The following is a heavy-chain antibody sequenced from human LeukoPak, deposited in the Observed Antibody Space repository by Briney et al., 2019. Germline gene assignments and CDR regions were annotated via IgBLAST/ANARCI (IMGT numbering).Heavy chain of an antibody. V-gene: IGHV4-61*01. Sequence: PSETLSLTCTVSGGSVNSGNYYWSWIRQPPGKGLEWIGYMYYSGSTNYNPSLKSRVTISVDTSKNQFSLNLSSVTAADTAVYYCARVGIGSGRDWFDPWGQGTLVTVSS. D-gene: IGHD3-10*01. J-gene: IGHJ5*02. CDR2: MYYSGST. CDR3: ARVGIGSGRDWFDP. CDR1: GGSVNSGNYY.